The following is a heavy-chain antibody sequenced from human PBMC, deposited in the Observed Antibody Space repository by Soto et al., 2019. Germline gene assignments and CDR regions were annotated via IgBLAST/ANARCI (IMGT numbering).Heavy chain of an antibody. CDR2: IIPILGIA. V-gene: IGHV1-69*02. CDR1: GGTFSSYT. J-gene: IGHJ4*02. Sequence: QVQLVQSGAEVKKPGSSVKVSCKASGGTFSSYTISWVRQAPGQGLEWMGRIIPILGIANYAQKFQGRVTITADKSTSTAYRELSSLRSEDTAVYYCARSASMIVVGDDYWGQGTLVTVSS. D-gene: IGHD3-22*01. CDR3: ARSASMIVVGDDY.